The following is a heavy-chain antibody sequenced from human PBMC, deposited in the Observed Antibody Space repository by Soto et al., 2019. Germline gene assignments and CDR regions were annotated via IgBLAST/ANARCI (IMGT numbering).Heavy chain of an antibody. J-gene: IGHJ6*02. D-gene: IGHD5-12*01. CDR2: ISYDGSNK. CDR1: GFTFSIYA. V-gene: IGHV3-30-3*01. Sequence: SLRISCAASGFTFSIYAMQWVRQAPGKGLEWVAVISYDGSNKYYADSVKGRFTISRDNSKNTLYLQMNSLRAEDTAVYYCARDLVDMEDYYYYGMDVWGQGTTVTVSS. CDR3: ARDLVDMEDYYYYGMDV.